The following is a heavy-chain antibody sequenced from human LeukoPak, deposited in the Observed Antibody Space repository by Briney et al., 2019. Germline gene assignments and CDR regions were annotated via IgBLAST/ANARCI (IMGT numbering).Heavy chain of an antibody. CDR2: INHSGST. CDR1: GGSFSGYY. J-gene: IGHJ4*02. CDR3: ARSLWY. Sequence: SETLSLTCAVYGGSFSGYYWSWIRQPPGKGLEWIGEINHSGSTNHNPSLKSRVTISVDTSKNQFSLKLSSVTAADTAVYYCARSLWYWGQGTLVTVSS. V-gene: IGHV4-34*01. D-gene: IGHD2-21*01.